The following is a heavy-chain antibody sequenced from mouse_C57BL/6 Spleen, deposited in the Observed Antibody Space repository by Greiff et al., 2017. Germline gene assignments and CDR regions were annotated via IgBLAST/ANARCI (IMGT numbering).Heavy chain of an antibody. Sequence: QVQLQQSGPELVKPGASVKISCKASGYAFSSSWLNWVKQRPGKGLEWIGRIYPGDGDTNFNGKFKGKATLTADKSSSTAYMQLSSLTSEDSAVYFCANPSYYYGSSSYWYFDVWGTGTTVTVSS. D-gene: IGHD1-1*01. V-gene: IGHV1-82*01. CDR1: GYAFSSSW. J-gene: IGHJ1*03. CDR2: IYPGDGDT. CDR3: ANPSYYYGSSSYWYFDV.